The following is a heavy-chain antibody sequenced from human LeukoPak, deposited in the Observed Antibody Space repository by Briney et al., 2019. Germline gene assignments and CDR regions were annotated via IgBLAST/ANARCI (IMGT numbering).Heavy chain of an antibody. CDR3: ARHRQDMVRGVIIDY. V-gene: IGHV4-39*01. D-gene: IGHD3-10*01. CDR1: GGSISSSSYY. J-gene: IGHJ4*02. Sequence: PSETLSLTCTVSGGSISSSSYYWGWIRQPPGKGLEWIGSIYYSGSTYYNPSLKSRVTISVDTSKNQFSLKLSSVTAADTAVYYCARHRQDMVRGVIIDYWGQGTLVTVSS. CDR2: IYYSGST.